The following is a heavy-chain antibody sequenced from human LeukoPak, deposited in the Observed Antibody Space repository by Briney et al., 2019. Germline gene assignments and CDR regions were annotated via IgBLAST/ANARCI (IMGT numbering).Heavy chain of an antibody. CDR1: GFTFSDYA. J-gene: IGHJ4*02. CDR2: ISGSGGNT. Sequence: GGSLRLSCAASGFTFSDYAMSWVRQAPGKGLEWVSAISGSGGNTYYADSVRGRFTISRDKSKNTLFLQMNSLRAKDTAVYYCARGYASGTYYSDYWGQGTLVTVSS. V-gene: IGHV3-23*01. D-gene: IGHD3-10*01. CDR3: ARGYASGTYYSDY.